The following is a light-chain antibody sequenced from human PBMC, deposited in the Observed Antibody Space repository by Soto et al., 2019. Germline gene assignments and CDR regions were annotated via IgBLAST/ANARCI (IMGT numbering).Light chain of an antibody. V-gene: IGKV3-11*01. CDR3: QKRNSWPIT. J-gene: IGKJ5*01. CDR2: GES. CDR1: QSVSSY. Sequence: ELVLTQSPATLSLSPGERATLSCRASQSVSSYLAWYQQKPGQAPRILIYGESTTATDVPHRFSGSGSGTELTLTISKLEPEDFAVYYCQKRNSWPITFGQGTRLEIK.